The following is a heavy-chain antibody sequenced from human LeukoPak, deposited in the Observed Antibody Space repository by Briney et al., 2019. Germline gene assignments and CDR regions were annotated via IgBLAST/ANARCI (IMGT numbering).Heavy chain of an antibody. CDR3: AGHNSGCYTPFDY. Sequence: GGSLRLSCAASGFTFSNYCMSWVRQAPGKGLEWVANMNQDGSEKLYVDSVKGRFTISRDNAKNSLYLQLNSLRAEDTAVYYCAGHNSGCYTPFDYWGQGTLVTVFS. D-gene: IGHD6-19*01. J-gene: IGHJ4*02. V-gene: IGHV3-7*01. CDR2: MNQDGSEK. CDR1: GFTFSNYC.